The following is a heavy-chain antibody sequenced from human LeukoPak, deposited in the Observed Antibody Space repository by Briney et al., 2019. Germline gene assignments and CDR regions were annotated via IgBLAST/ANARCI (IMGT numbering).Heavy chain of an antibody. J-gene: IGHJ4*02. CDR3: ARVVSAVYSDY. Sequence: ASVKVACKTSGYTFTAYYMHWVRQAPGQGLEWMGWINPNSGGTNYAQKFQGRVTMTRDTSISTAYMESNRLRSDDTAVYYCARVVSAVYSDYWGQGTLVTVSS. CDR2: INPNSGGT. D-gene: IGHD2-15*01. CDR1: GYTFTAYY. V-gene: IGHV1-2*02.